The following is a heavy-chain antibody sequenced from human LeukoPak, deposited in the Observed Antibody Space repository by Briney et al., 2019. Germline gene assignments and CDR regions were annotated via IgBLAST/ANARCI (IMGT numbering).Heavy chain of an antibody. J-gene: IGHJ4*01. CDR1: GYTFTSYG. V-gene: IGHV1-18*01. Sequence: ASVKVSCTASGYTFTSYGISCVRQAPGQGLEWMGWISAYNGNTNYAQKFQGRVTMTRDTSISTAYMELSRLRSDDTAVYYCARPVWFGELFFDYWGQGTLVTVSS. CDR2: ISAYNGNT. D-gene: IGHD3-10*01. CDR3: ARPVWFGELFFDY.